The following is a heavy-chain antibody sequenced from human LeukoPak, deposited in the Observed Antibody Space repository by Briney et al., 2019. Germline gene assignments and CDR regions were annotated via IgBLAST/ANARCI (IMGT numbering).Heavy chain of an antibody. D-gene: IGHD6-19*01. J-gene: IGHJ6*02. CDR1: GYTFINYG. CDR2: ISANSGNT. Sequence: GASVKVSCKASGYTFINYGISWVRRAPGQGLEWMGWISANSGNTKFAQKVQGRITMTTDTSTSTAYMELRSLRSDDTAIYYCARDLDLRSPEYSSGWYLVDYYYYYGMDVWGQGTTVTVSS. CDR3: ARDLDLRSPEYSSGWYLVDYYYYYGMDV. V-gene: IGHV1-18*01.